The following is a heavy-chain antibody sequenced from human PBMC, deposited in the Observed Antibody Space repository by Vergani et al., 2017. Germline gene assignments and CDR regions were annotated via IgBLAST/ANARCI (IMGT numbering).Heavy chain of an antibody. CDR1: SFKLGDYG. Sequence: QVQLVESGGGVVQPGRSLRLSCTPSSFKLGDYGMHWVRQAPGRGLEWVSMTWYEGNNNYYADSVKGRFTISKDISKNTLYLQMNSLRAEDTAVYYCAKLPMVRGEGAWGNRGWGPFDYWGQGTLVTVSS. J-gene: IGHJ4*02. CDR2: TWYEGNNN. D-gene: IGHD3-10*01. V-gene: IGHV3-33*06. CDR3: AKLPMVRGEGAWGNRGWGPFDY.